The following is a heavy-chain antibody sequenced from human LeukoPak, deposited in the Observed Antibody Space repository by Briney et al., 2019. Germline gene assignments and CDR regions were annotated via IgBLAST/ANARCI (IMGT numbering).Heavy chain of an antibody. D-gene: IGHD3-9*01. CDR1: GFTFSNYA. V-gene: IGHV3-23*01. J-gene: IGHJ6*02. CDR2: ISTSGGDT. Sequence: GGSLRLSCAVSGFTFSNYAMTWVRQAPGKGLEWVSGISTSGGDTYYADSVKGRFTISRDNSTNTVFLQVTSLRAEDTAVYFCAKDQRYWAVWGQGSTVTVSS. CDR3: AKDQRYWAV.